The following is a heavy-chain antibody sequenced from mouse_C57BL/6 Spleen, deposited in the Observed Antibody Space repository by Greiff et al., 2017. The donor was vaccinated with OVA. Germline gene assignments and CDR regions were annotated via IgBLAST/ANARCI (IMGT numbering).Heavy chain of an antibody. J-gene: IGHJ2*01. Sequence: VQLQQSGPELVKPGASVKMSCKASGYTFTDYNMHWVKQSHGKSLEWIGDINPNNGGTNYNQKFKGKATLTVNNSSSTAYMELRSLTSEDSAVYYCATAGPHFDYWGQGTTLTVSS. D-gene: IGHD3-1*01. CDR1: GYTFTDYN. CDR2: INPNNGGT. V-gene: IGHV1-22*01. CDR3: ATAGPHFDY.